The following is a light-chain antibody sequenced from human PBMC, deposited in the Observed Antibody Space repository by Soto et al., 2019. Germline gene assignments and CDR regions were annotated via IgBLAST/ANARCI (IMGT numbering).Light chain of an antibody. CDR2: GAS. CDR3: QQYDNWPIT. V-gene: IGKV3-15*01. CDR1: QSVSSN. J-gene: IGKJ5*01. Sequence: DIDMTQATAALSVSPCATATLSCRASQSVSSNLAWYQQKPGQAPRRLIYGASTRATGVPARFSGSRSGTAFTLTLSSLQSEDFAIYYCQQYDNWPITFGQGTRV.